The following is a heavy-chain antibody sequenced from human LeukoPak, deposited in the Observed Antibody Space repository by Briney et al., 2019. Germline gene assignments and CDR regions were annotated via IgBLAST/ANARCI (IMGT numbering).Heavy chain of an antibody. V-gene: IGHV4-59*01. J-gene: IGHJ4*02. CDR2: IYYSGST. CDR1: GGSISSYY. D-gene: IGHD2-2*01. CDR3: ARLPPRRTRDIVVVPAAVVDY. Sequence: SETLSLTCTVSGGSISSYYWSWIRQPPGKGLEWIGYIYYSGSTNYNPSLKSRVTISVDTSKNQFSLKLSSVTAADTAVYYCARLPPRRTRDIVVVPAAVVDYWGQGTLVTVSS.